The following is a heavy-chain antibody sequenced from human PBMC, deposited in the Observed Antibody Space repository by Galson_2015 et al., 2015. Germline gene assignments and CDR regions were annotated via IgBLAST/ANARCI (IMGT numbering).Heavy chain of an antibody. V-gene: IGHV3-23*01. Sequence: SLRLSCAASGFTFDDYAMNWVRQAPGKGLEWVSTISGSGGSTYYADSVRGRFTISRDNSKNTLSLQMNSLRAEDTAVYYCANQRGPKLRAASDVCGHATKVTASS. CDR3: ANQRGPKLRAASDV. CDR2: ISGSGGST. D-gene: IGHD3-10*01. CDR1: GFTFDDYA. J-gene: IGHJ3*01.